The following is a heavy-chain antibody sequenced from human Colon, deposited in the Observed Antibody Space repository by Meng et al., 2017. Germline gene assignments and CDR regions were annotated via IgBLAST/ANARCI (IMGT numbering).Heavy chain of an antibody. CDR1: GYLFSYYA. V-gene: IGHV7-4-1*02. D-gene: IGHD6-13*01. Sequence: QVQLVQSGSERKKPGASVKVTCKTSGYLFSYYAMNWVRQAPGRGLEWMGWSNTKTGNPTYAQAFTGRFVFSLDTSVSTAYLQINDLKADDTAVYYCAREGSDSWIDYWGQGTLVTVSS. J-gene: IGHJ4*02. CDR3: AREGSDSWIDY. CDR2: SNTKTGNP.